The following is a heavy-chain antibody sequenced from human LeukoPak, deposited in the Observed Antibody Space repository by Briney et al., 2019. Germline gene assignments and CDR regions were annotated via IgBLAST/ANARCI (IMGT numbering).Heavy chain of an antibody. Sequence: SETLSLTCTVSGGSISSGDYYWSWIRQPPGTGLEWIGYTYYSGRTYYNPSLKSRVTISVDTSKNQFSLKLSSVTAADTAVYYCARDLEFGYDFWSRPPGYFDLWGRGTLVTVSS. CDR2: TYYSGRT. CDR1: GGSISSGDYY. CDR3: ARDLEFGYDFWSRPPGYFDL. J-gene: IGHJ2*01. V-gene: IGHV4-30-4*01. D-gene: IGHD3-3*01.